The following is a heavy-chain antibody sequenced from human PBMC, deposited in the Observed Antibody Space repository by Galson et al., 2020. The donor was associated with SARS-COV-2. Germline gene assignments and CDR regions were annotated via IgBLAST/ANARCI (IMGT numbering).Heavy chain of an antibody. Sequence: SETLSLTCTVSGGSISSINYNWSWIRQPAGKGLDWIVRIHTGGSTNYNPSLRSRLTISIDRSKNQFSLETTSLTAADTAVYYCATGAVAGTGDWGQGTLVTVSS. CDR2: IHTGGST. CDR1: GGSISSINYN. D-gene: IGHD6-19*01. V-gene: IGHV4-61*02. CDR3: ATGAVAGTGD. J-gene: IGHJ4*02.